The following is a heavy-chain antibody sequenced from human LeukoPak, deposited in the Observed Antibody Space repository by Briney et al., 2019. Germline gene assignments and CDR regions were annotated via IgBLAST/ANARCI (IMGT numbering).Heavy chain of an antibody. D-gene: IGHD5-12*01. J-gene: IGHJ4*02. CDR1: ADSSSTNY. CDR3: AGGVAGYGDYDY. V-gene: IGHV4-59*01. CDR2: MYYSGST. Sequence: PETLSLTCTVSADSSSTNYWSCFRHPPARGLEWFVYMYYSGSTNYKPSLKSRVTISLDTPKNQFSLRLNSVTAADTAVYYCAGGVAGYGDYDYWGKGTLVTVSS.